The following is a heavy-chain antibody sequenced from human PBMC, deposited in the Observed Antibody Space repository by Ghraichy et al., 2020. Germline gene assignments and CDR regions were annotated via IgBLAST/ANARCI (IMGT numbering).Heavy chain of an antibody. D-gene: IGHD4-17*01. V-gene: IGHV5-51*01. CDR1: GYIFTIYW. CDR2: IYPGDSDT. J-gene: IGHJ5*02. CDR3: ARTKGTVTTWNWFDP. Sequence: GESLNISCKGSGYIFTIYWIGWVRQMPGKGLEWMGIIYPGDSDTRYSPSFQGQVTISADKSISTAYLQWSSLKASDTAMYYCARTKGTVTTWNWFDPWGQGTLVTVSS.